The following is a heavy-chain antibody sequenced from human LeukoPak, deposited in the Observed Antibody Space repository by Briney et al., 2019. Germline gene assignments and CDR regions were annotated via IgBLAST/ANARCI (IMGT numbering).Heavy chain of an antibody. CDR2: INHSGST. Sequence: PSETLSLTCAVYGGSFSGYYWSWIPQPPGKGLEWIGEINHSGSTNYNTSLNSRVTISVDTSKNQFSLTLSSVTAADTAVYYCARESGGYCSSTSCYAQDYYYYYYMDVWGKGTTVTVSS. CDR3: ARESGGYCSSTSCYAQDYYYYYYMDV. CDR1: GGSFSGYY. J-gene: IGHJ6*03. V-gene: IGHV4-34*01. D-gene: IGHD2-2*03.